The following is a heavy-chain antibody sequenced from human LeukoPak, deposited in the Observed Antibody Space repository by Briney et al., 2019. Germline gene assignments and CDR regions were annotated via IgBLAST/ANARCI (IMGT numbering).Heavy chain of an antibody. D-gene: IGHD3-22*01. CDR3: ARESQIRYDYDRSGYYYGAMDY. V-gene: IGHV1-18*01. J-gene: IGHJ4*02. CDR2: ISGYKGDT. CDR1: GYIFTSYG. Sequence: EASVKDSCMASGYIFTSYGISWVRQAPRQGLGWRGWISGYKGDTNYAETLQGRVTLTTDTSTSPAYMALTSLSSDDTAVFYCARESQIRYDYDRSGYYYGAMDYWGQGSLVTVSS.